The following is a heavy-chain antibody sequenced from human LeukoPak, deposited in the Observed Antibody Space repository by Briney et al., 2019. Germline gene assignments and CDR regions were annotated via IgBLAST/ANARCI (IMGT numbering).Heavy chain of an antibody. D-gene: IGHD1-14*01. J-gene: IGHJ6*03. V-gene: IGHV4-59*01. CDR2: IYYSGST. CDR1: GGSISSYY. CDR3: ARAQTTRYYYMDV. Sequence: SETLSLTCTVSGGSISSYYWSWIRQPSGKGLEWIGYIYYSGSTNYDPSLKSRVTISVDTSKNQFSLKLSSVTAADTAVYYCARAQTTRYYYMDVWGKGTTVTVSS.